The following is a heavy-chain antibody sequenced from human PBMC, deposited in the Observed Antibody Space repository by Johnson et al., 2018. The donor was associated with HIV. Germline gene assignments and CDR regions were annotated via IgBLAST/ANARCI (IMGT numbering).Heavy chain of an antibody. CDR1: GFTFSSYA. V-gene: IGHV3-64*01. CDR3: ARSRARRELLLGGAFDI. D-gene: IGHD1-26*01. J-gene: IGHJ3*02. Sequence: EVQLVESGGGLVQPGGSLRLSCAASGFTFSSYAMHWVRQAPGKGLEYVSAISSNGGSTYYVNSVKGRFTISRDNSKNTLYLQMGSLRAEDMAVYYCARSRARRELLLGGAFDIWGQGTMVTVSS. CDR2: ISSNGGST.